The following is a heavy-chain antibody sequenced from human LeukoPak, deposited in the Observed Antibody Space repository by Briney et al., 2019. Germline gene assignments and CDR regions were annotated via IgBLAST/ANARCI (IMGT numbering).Heavy chain of an antibody. D-gene: IGHD3-10*01. CDR1: GFTFSTYG. V-gene: IGHV3-30*02. Sequence: GGSLRLSCAASGFTFSTYGTHWVRQAPGKGLEWVAVIRYDGSSELYADSVKGRFIISRDNSKNTLYLQMNSLRAEDTAVYYCATPPSMVRGVSFDYWGQGTLVTVSS. J-gene: IGHJ4*02. CDR3: ATPPSMVRGVSFDY. CDR2: IRYDGSSE.